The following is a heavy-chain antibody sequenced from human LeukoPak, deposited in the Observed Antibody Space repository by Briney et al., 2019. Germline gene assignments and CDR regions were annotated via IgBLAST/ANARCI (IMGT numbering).Heavy chain of an antibody. CDR1: GFTFSSYA. D-gene: IGHD3-10*01. J-gene: IGHJ6*02. V-gene: IGHV3-23*01. CDR3: AKAVGFGASYYYYGMDV. Sequence: GGSLRLSCAASGFTFSSYAMSWVRQAPGKGLEWVSAISGSGGSTYYADSVKGRFTISRDNSKNTLYLQMNSLRAGDTAVYYCAKAVGFGASYYYYGMDVWGQGTTVTVSS. CDR2: ISGSGGST.